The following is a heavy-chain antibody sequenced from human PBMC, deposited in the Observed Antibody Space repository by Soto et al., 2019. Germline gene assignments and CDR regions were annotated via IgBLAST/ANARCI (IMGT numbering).Heavy chain of an antibody. D-gene: IGHD3-3*01. Sequence: SETLSLTCAVYGGSFSGYYWNWIRQSPGKGLEWIGEINYSGSTKYNPSLKSRVTISLDVSKNQFSLKLSSVTAADTAVYFCARVIFWSGYPPVYYYGMDVWGQGTTVTVSS. CDR3: ARVIFWSGYPPVYYYGMDV. CDR2: INYSGST. CDR1: GGSFSGYY. J-gene: IGHJ6*02. V-gene: IGHV4-34*01.